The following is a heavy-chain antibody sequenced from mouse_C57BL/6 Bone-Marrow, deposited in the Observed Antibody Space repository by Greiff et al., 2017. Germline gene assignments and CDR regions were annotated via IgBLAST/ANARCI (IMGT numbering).Heavy chain of an antibody. V-gene: IGHV5-4*01. CDR3: ARIYDGYYFYAMDY. CDR1: GFTFSSYA. J-gene: IGHJ4*01. CDR2: ISDGGSYT. Sequence: EVHLVESGGGLVKPGGSLKLSCAASGFTFSSYAMSWVRQTPEKRLEWVATISDGGSYTYYPDNVKGRFTISRDNAKNNLYLQMSHLKSEDTAMYYCARIYDGYYFYAMDYWGQGTSVTVSS. D-gene: IGHD2-3*01.